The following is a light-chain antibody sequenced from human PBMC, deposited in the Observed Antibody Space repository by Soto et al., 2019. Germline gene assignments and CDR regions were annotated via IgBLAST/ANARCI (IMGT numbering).Light chain of an antibody. CDR2: GAS. CDR1: QDVSSN. Sequence: EIVLTQSPATLSLSPGERATLSCRASQDVSSNLAWYQQKPGQAPSLLIYGASTRATGIPARFSGSGSGTDFTLTISSLEPEDFAVYYCQQRSDWPTFGQGTKVDIK. CDR3: QQRSDWPT. V-gene: IGKV3D-11*01. J-gene: IGKJ1*01.